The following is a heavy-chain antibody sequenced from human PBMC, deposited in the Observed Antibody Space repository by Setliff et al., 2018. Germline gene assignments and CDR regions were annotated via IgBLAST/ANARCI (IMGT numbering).Heavy chain of an antibody. Sequence: PSETLSLTCTVSGGSISSSSYYWGWIRQPPGKGLEWIGSIYYSGSTYYNPSLKSRVTISVDTSKNQFSLRLSSVTAADTAVYYCARDLGYDFWSGYDYYFDYWGQGTLVTVSS. CDR3: ARDLGYDFWSGYDYYFDY. J-gene: IGHJ4*02. CDR2: IYYSGST. CDR1: GGSISSSSYY. V-gene: IGHV4-39*07. D-gene: IGHD3-3*01.